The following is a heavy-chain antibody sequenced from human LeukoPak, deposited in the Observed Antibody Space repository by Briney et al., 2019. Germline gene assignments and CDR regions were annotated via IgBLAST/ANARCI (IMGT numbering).Heavy chain of an antibody. V-gene: IGHV1-18*01. D-gene: IGHD6-6*01. J-gene: IGHJ4*02. CDR3: ARGESSSSASY. Sequence: ASVKVSCKASGYTFTSYGISWVRQAPGQGLEWMGWISAYNGNTNYAQKLQGRVTMTRDMSTSTVYMELSSLRSEDTAVYYCARGESSSSASYWGQGTLVTVSS. CDR2: ISAYNGNT. CDR1: GYTFTSYG.